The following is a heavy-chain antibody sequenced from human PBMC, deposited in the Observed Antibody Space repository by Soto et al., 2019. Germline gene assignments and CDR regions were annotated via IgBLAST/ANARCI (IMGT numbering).Heavy chain of an antibody. Sequence: QVQLVQSGAEVRKPGSSVRVSCKASGGSFNRHTISWVRQAPGQGLEWMGGIIPIFGTANHAQKFQGRVTIIADESTSTVYMELSSLRSDDTAIHYCARGWGYDSTDYYYAYWCQGTLVIVSS. CDR2: IIPIFGTA. J-gene: IGHJ4*02. D-gene: IGHD3-22*01. V-gene: IGHV1-69*01. CDR1: GGSFNRHT. CDR3: ARGWGYDSTDYYYAY.